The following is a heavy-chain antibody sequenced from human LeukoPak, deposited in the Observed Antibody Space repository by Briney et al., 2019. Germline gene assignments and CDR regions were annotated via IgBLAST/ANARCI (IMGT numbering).Heavy chain of an antibody. CDR2: ISSDNTYI. Sequence: GESLRLSRAASGFTFSTYAMEWVRQAPGKGLEWVSSISSDNTYIYYADSVKGRFTISRDNAKNSLFLHMNSLRAEDTAVYYCARLSGSSYGKYYFDYWGQGTLVTVSS. CDR1: GFTFSTYA. V-gene: IGHV3-21*06. D-gene: IGHD1-26*01. CDR3: ARLSGSSYGKYYFDY. J-gene: IGHJ4*02.